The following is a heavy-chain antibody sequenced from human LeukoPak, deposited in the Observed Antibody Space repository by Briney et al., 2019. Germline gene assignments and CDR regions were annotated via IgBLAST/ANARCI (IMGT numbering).Heavy chain of an antibody. CDR3: AREYSSSSGRAFDI. Sequence: PGGSLRLSCAASGFTFSTYTMNWVRQAQGKGMEWVSYISSSSSNIYYADSVKGRFTISRDKAKNSLYLQINSLRDEDTAVYYCAREYSSSSGRAFDIWGQGTMVTVSS. V-gene: IGHV3-48*02. D-gene: IGHD6-6*01. CDR2: ISSSSSNI. J-gene: IGHJ3*02. CDR1: GFTFSTYT.